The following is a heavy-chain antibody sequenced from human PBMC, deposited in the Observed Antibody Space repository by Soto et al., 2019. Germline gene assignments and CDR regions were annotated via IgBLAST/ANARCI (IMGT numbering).Heavy chain of an antibody. CDR3: ARDRVYIGSGYPLHFFDY. J-gene: IGHJ4*02. CDR2: IKQDGSEK. Sequence: GGSLRLSCAASGFTFSSYWMSWVRQAPGKGLEWVANIKQDGSEKNYVDSVKGRFTISRNNAKNSLDLQMNSVRAEDTAVYYCARDRVYIGSGYPLHFFDYWGQGTLVTVSS. V-gene: IGHV3-7*05. D-gene: IGHD3-22*01. CDR1: GFTFSSYW.